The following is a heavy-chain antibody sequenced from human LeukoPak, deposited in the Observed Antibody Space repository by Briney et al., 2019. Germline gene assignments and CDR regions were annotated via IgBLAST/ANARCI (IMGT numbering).Heavy chain of an antibody. CDR1: GGTFSSYA. Sequence: GASVKVSCKASGGTFSSYAISWVRQAPGQGLEWMGRIIPILGIANHAQKFQGRVTITADKSTSTAYMELSSLRSEDTAVYYCARDASGHYYFDYWGQGTLVTVSS. CDR2: IIPILGIA. D-gene: IGHD1-26*01. J-gene: IGHJ4*02. V-gene: IGHV1-69*04. CDR3: ARDASGHYYFDY.